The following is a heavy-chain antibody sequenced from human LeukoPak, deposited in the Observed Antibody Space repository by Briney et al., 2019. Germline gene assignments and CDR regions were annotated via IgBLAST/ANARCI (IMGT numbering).Heavy chain of an antibody. D-gene: IGHD3-3*01. CDR1: GGSISSSSYY. CDR2: IYYSGST. Sequence: SEILSLTCTVSGGSISSSSYYWGWIRQPPGKGLEWIGSIYYSGSTYYNPSLKSRVTISVDTSKNQFSLKLSSVTAADTAVYYCARHRYYDFWSGPADAFDIWGQGTMVTVSS. J-gene: IGHJ3*02. V-gene: IGHV4-39*01. CDR3: ARHRYYDFWSGPADAFDI.